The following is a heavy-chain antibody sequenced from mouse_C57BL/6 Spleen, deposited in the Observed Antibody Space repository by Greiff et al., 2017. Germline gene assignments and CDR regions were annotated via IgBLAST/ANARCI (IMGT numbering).Heavy chain of an antibody. D-gene: IGHD2-12*01. V-gene: IGHV1-81*01. CDR1: GYTFTSYW. CDR2: IYPRSGNT. CDR3: ARKVYDVFAY. Sequence: QVQLQQPGAELVKPGASVKLSCKASGYTFTSYWMHWVKQRTGQGLEWIGEIYPRSGNTYYNEKFKGKATLTADKSSSTAYMELRSLTSEDSAVYFCARKVYDVFAYWGQGTLVTVSA. J-gene: IGHJ3*01.